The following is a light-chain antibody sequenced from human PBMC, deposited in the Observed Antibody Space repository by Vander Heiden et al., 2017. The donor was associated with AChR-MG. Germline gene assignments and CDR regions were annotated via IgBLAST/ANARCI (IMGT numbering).Light chain of an antibody. CDR2: DVT. CDR3: CSYAGSYTYVV. CDR1: SSDVGAYNH. V-gene: IGLV2-11*01. Sequence: QSALTQPGSVSGSPGQSVTLSCTGTSSDVGAYNHVTWYQQHPGKAPKLMIYDVTKRPSGVPDRFSGSKSGNTASLTISGLQAEDEADYYCCSYAGSYTYVVFGGGTKLTVL. J-gene: IGLJ2*01.